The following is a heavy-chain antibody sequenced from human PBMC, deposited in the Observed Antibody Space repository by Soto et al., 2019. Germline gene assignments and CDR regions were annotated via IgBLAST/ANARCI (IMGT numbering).Heavy chain of an antibody. CDR2: ISAYNGNT. J-gene: IGHJ3*02. CDR3: ARDSDVLLWFGELSDAFDI. D-gene: IGHD3-10*01. Sequence: ASLKVSCKASGYTFTSYGISWVRQAPGQGLEWMGWISAYNGNTNYAQKLQGRVTMTTDTSTSTAYMELRSLRSDDTAVYYCARDSDVLLWFGELSDAFDIWGQGTMVTVSS. CDR1: GYTFTSYG. V-gene: IGHV1-18*01.